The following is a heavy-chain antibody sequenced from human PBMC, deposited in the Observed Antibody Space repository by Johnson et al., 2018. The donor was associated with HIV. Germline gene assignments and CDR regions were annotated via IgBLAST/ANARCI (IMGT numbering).Heavy chain of an antibody. CDR2: IKQDGSEK. J-gene: IGHJ3*02. CDR3: ARNIEMATVGAFDI. CDR1: GFTFSSYW. Sequence: VQLVESGGGLVQPGGSLRLSCAASGFTFSSYWMSWVRQAPGKGLEWVANIKQDGSEKYYVDSVKGRFTISRDNAKNSLYLQMNSLRAEDTAVYWCARNIEMATVGAFDIWGPGTKVSVSS. V-gene: IGHV3-7*04. D-gene: IGHD5-24*01.